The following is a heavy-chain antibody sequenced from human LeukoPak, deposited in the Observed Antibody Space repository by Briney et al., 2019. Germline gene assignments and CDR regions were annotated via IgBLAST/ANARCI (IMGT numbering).Heavy chain of an antibody. J-gene: IGHJ4*02. CDR3: ARILSSTAIPLDY. CDR1: GGSISSSGYY. V-gene: IGHV4-39*01. D-gene: IGHD2-21*02. CDR2: IYYSGST. Sequence: SETLSLTCTVSGGSISSSGYYWGWVRQPPGKGLEWIASIYYSGSTYYNPSLKSRVTISVDTSKNQFSLKLSSVTAADTAVYYCARILSSTAIPLDYWGQGTLVTASS.